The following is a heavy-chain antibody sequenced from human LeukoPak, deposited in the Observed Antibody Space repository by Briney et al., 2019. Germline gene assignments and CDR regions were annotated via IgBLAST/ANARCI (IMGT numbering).Heavy chain of an antibody. J-gene: IGHJ4*02. CDR3: ARDWPDRRAGIGDY. V-gene: IGHV1-18*01. CDR1: GYTFTIYG. CDR2: ISTYYGNT. Sequence: GASVKVSCKASGYTFTIYGITWVRQAPGQGLEGMGWISTYYGNTHYAQKLQGRVTMTTDTSTSTTYMELRSLRSDDTAVYYCARDWPDRRAGIGDYWGQGTLVTVSS. D-gene: IGHD6-19*01.